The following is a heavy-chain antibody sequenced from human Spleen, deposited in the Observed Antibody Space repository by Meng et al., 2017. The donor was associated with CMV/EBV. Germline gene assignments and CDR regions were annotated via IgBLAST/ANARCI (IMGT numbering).Heavy chain of an antibody. J-gene: IGHJ5*02. CDR1: GFTFNIYT. D-gene: IGHD1-1*01. V-gene: IGHV3-21*04. CDR3: ARVIGNWYNWFDP. Sequence: GESLKISCAASGFTFNIYTMNWVRQAPGKGLEWVSSISGGSRHIYYADSMQGRFTISRDNAKNSLYLQMNSLRAEDTALYYCARVIGNWYNWFDPWGQGTLVTVSS. CDR2: ISGGSRHI.